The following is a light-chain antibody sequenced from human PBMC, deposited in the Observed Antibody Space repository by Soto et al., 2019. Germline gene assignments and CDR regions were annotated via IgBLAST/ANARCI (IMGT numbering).Light chain of an antibody. J-gene: IGLJ1*01. Sequence: QSVLTQPASVSGSPGQSITISCTGSSSDIGHYNFVSWYQQHPGKAPKLMIYDVNNRPSGVSNRFSGSKPGNTASLTISGLQAEDEADYFCVSYTSSSTPYVFGAGTQLTVL. V-gene: IGLV2-14*01. CDR2: DVN. CDR3: VSYTSSSTPYV. CDR1: SSDIGHYNF.